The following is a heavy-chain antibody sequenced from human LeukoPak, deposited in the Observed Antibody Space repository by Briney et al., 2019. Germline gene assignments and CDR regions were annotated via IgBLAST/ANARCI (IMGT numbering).Heavy chain of an antibody. V-gene: IGHV3-21*01. CDR2: ISSSGTYT. CDR3: ARGEEVPATHASDAFDI. CDR1: GFTISSYS. J-gene: IGHJ3*02. D-gene: IGHD2-2*01. Sequence: GGSLRLSCAASGFTISSYSMNWVRQAPGKGLEWVSSISSSGTYTYYADSVKGRFTISRDNAKISLDLQMNSLRAEDTAVYYCARGEEVPATHASDAFDIWGQGTMVTVSS.